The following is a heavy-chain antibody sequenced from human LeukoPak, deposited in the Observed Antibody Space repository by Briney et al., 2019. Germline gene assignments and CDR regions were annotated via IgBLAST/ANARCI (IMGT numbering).Heavy chain of an antibody. Sequence: PGGSLRLSCAASGFTFSSYAMSWVRQAPGKGLEWVSAISGSGGSTYYADSVKGRFTISRDNSKNTLYLQMNSLRAEDTAVYYCAKIRYNWNGVRYYFDYWGQGTLVTVSS. CDR1: GFTFSSYA. CDR2: ISGSGGST. CDR3: AKIRYNWNGVRYYFDY. D-gene: IGHD1-20*01. J-gene: IGHJ4*02. V-gene: IGHV3-23*01.